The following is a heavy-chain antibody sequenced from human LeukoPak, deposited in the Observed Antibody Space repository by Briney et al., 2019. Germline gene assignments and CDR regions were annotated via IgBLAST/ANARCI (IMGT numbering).Heavy chain of an antibody. J-gene: IGHJ6*02. CDR2: ISYDGSNK. Sequence: GGSLRLSCAASGFTFSSYAMHWVRQAPGKGLEWVAVISYDGSNKYYADSVKGRFTISRDNSKNTLYLQMNSLRAEDTAAYYCARPYYYGSGSHYYGMDVWGQGTTVIVSS. D-gene: IGHD3-10*01. CDR1: GFTFSSYA. V-gene: IGHV3-30*04. CDR3: ARPYYYGSGSHYYGMDV.